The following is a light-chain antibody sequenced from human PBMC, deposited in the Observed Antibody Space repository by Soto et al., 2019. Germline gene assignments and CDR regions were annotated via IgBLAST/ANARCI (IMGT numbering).Light chain of an antibody. Sequence: EIVLTQSPGTLSLSPGERATLSCRASQSVSSSYVAWYQQKPGQAPRLLIYEASIRAIVIPDRFSGSGSGTDFTLTISRPEPEDFAVYHCQHYGSAPPTFGQGSNVEIK. CDR2: EAS. V-gene: IGKV3-20*01. J-gene: IGKJ1*01. CDR3: QHYGSAPPT. CDR1: QSVSSSY.